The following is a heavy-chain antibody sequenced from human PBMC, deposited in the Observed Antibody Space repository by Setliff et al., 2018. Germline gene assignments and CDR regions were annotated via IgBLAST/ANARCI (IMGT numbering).Heavy chain of an antibody. V-gene: IGHV4-4*07. CDR3: ARVSIAAPSYYGMDV. Sequence: SETLSLTCTVSGGSISSYYWSWIRQPAGKGLEWIGHIHSSGRTNYNPALKSRVTISIDKSNNLSPLELASVTAADSAVYYCARVSIAAPSYYGMDVWGRGTTVTVSS. J-gene: IGHJ6*02. D-gene: IGHD2-21*01. CDR2: IHSSGRT. CDR1: GGSISSYY.